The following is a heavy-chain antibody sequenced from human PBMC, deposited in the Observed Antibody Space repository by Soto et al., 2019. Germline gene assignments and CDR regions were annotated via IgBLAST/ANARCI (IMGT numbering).Heavy chain of an antibody. CDR3: TREGF. CDR1: GFTFSSYA. CDR2: ISTSGTTM. V-gene: IGHV3-48*02. J-gene: IGHJ4*02. Sequence: VQLVESGGGVVQPGRSLRLSCAASGFTFSSYAMHWVRQAPGKGLEWISYISTSGTTMHYADSVRGRFTISRDNARNSVYLQMNSLRDEDTAIYYCTREGFWGQGIQVTVSS.